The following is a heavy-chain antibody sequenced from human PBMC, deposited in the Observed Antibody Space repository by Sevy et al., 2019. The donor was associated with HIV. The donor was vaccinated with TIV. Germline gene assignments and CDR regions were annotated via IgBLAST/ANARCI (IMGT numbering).Heavy chain of an antibody. CDR1: GFTFSSYW. V-gene: IGHV3-7*03. CDR2: IKQDGSEK. Sequence: GGSLRLSCAASGFTFSSYWMSWVRQAPGKGLEWVANIKQDGSEKYYVDSVKGRFTISRENAKNSLYLQMNSLRAEDTAVYYCARDLRPITLEDAFDIWGQGTMVTVSS. CDR3: ARDLRPITLEDAFDI. D-gene: IGHD3-10*01. J-gene: IGHJ3*02.